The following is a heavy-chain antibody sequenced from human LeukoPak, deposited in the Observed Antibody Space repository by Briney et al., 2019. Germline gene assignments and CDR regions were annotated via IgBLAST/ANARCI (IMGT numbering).Heavy chain of an antibody. CDR3: ARVVDSYGSYYFDY. CDR2: ISYDGSNK. V-gene: IGHV3-30-3*01. J-gene: IGHJ4*02. Sequence: GGSLRLSCAASGFTFDDYTMHWVRQAPGKGLEWVAVISYDGSNKYYADSVKGRFTISRDNSKNTLYLQMNSLRAEDTAVYYCARVVDSYGSYYFDYWGQGTLVTVSS. CDR1: GFTFDDYT. D-gene: IGHD5-18*01.